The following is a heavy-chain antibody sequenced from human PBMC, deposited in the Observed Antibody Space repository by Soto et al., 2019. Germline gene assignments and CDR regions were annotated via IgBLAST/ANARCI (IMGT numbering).Heavy chain of an antibody. V-gene: IGHV4-34*01. Sequence: QVQLQQWGAGLLKPSETLSLTCAVYGGSFSGYYWSWIRQPPGKGLEWIGEINHSGSTNYNPSLKSRVTISVDTSKNQFSLKLSSVTATDTAVYYCARDSVLMVYAGAYYYYAMDVWGQGTTVTVSS. J-gene: IGHJ6*02. CDR3: ARDSVLMVYAGAYYYYAMDV. D-gene: IGHD2-8*01. CDR2: INHSGST. CDR1: GGSFSGYY.